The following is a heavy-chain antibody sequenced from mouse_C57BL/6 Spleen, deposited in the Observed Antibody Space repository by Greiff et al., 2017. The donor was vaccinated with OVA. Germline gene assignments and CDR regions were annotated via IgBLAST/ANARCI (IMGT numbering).Heavy chain of an antibody. CDR1: GYTFTSYW. V-gene: IGHV1-64*01. CDR2: IHPNSGST. D-gene: IGHD1-1*01. Sequence: VQLQQPGAELVKPGASVKLSCKASGYTFTSYWMHWVKQRPGQGLEWIGMIHPNSGSTNYNEKFKSKATLTVDKSSSTAYMQLSSLTSEDSAVYYCARYYYGSYYAMDYWGQGTSVTVSS. J-gene: IGHJ4*01. CDR3: ARYYYGSYYAMDY.